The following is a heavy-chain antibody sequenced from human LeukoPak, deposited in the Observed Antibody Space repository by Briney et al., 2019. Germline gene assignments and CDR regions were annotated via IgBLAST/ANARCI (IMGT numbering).Heavy chain of an antibody. V-gene: IGHV1-2*02. CDR1: GYTLTGYY. Sequence: ASVKVSCKASGYTLTGYYMHWVRQAPGQGLEWMGWINPHSGGTNYAQKFQGRVTMTRDTSISTAYMELSRLRSDDTAVYYCARRGWSKLGGAPHLDLWGRGTLVTVSS. CDR3: ARRGWSKLGGAPHLDL. D-gene: IGHD6-19*01. CDR2: INPHSGGT. J-gene: IGHJ2*01.